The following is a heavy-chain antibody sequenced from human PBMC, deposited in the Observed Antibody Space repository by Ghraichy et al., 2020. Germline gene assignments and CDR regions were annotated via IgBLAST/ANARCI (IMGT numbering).Heavy chain of an antibody. CDR2: ISYDGSNK. CDR3: AKDATMVRGVIVYYFDY. V-gene: IGHV3-30*18. CDR1: GFTFSSYG. J-gene: IGHJ4*02. Sequence: GESLNISCAASGFTFSSYGMHWVRQAPGKGLEWVAVISYDGSNKYYADSVKGRFTIYRDNSKNTLYLQMNSLRAEDTAVYYCAKDATMVRGVIVYYFDYWGQGTLVTVSS. D-gene: IGHD3-10*01.